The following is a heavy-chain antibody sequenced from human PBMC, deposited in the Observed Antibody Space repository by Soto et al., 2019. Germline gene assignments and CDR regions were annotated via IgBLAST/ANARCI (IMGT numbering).Heavy chain of an antibody. CDR1: GFTFSNYW. J-gene: IGHJ4*02. CDR3: SRDVVVGAKALNY. D-gene: IGHD2-15*01. V-gene: IGHV3-7*01. Sequence: RRLSCAAPGFTFSNYWMTWVRQAPGKGLEWVAKIKEDGSEKHYVDSVKGRFTISRDNAKNSLYLQMNSLRVEDTAVYFCSRDVVVGAKALNYWGQGALVTVSS. CDR2: IKEDGSEK.